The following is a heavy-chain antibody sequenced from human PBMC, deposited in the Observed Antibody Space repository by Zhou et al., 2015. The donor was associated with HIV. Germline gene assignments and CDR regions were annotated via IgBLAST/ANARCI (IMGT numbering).Heavy chain of an antibody. CDR2: IIPVFGTP. CDR3: ARSAGEDRAVWSLGTT. Sequence: QVQLVQSGPEVKKPGSSLRVSCKPSGGSFRTYGIHWVRQAPGQGLEWMGGIIPVFGTPTYAQNIQGRITISADEVARTVYMQLTSLRSEDTAFYYCARSAGEDRAVWSLGTTWGQGTLVTVSS. CDR1: GGSFRTYG. D-gene: IGHD4-17*01. V-gene: IGHV1-69*01. J-gene: IGHJ4*02.